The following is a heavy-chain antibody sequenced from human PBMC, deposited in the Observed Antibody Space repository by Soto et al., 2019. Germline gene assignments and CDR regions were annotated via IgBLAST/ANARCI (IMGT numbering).Heavy chain of an antibody. Sequence: SETLSLTCTLSGGFISSRVYYWSWIRQHPGKGLEWIGYIYYSGSTYYNASLKSRVTISVDTSKNQFSLKLSSVTAADTAVYYCARSIDSWGQGTLVTVS. V-gene: IGHV4-31*03. CDR2: IYYSGST. J-gene: IGHJ5*01. CDR3: ARSIDS. CDR1: GGFISSRVYY.